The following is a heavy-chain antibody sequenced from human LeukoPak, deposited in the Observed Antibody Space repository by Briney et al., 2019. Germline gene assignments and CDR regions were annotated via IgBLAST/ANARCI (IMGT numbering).Heavy chain of an antibody. CDR1: GGSFSGYY. CDR2: INHSGST. J-gene: IGHJ4*02. CDR3: ARSTRGRYFDWLLRAWYFDY. D-gene: IGHD3-9*01. Sequence: SETLSLTCAVYGGSFSGYYWSWIRQHPGKGLEWIGEINHSGSTNYNPSLKSRVTISVDTSKNQFSLKLSSVTAADTAVYYCARSTRGRYFDWLLRAWYFDYWGQGTLVTVSS. V-gene: IGHV4-34*01.